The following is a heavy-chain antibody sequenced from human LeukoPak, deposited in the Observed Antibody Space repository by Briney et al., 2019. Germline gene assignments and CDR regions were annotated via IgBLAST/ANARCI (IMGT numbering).Heavy chain of an antibody. V-gene: IGHV4-61*01. CDR1: GVSVSSGSYY. J-gene: IGHJ4*02. Sequence: SETLSLTCSVSGVSVSSGSYYWSWIRQPPGKGLEWIGHIFYSGSTNYNPSLKSRVTISVDTSKNQFSLKLSSVTAADTAVYYCARDARYGSGSYIDSWGQGTLVTVSS. CDR2: IFYSGST. CDR3: ARDARYGSGSYIDS. D-gene: IGHD3-10*01.